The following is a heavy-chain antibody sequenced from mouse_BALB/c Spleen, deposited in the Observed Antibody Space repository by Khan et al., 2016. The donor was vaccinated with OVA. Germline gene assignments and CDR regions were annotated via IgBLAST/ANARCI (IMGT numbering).Heavy chain of an antibody. D-gene: IGHD2-14*01. Sequence: VQLQQSGPDLVKPGAPVKISCKASGYSFTLYYMSWVKQSHGKSLEWIGRINPNTDNINYNQEFKGKAILTVDKSSNTAYMELRSLTSEDSAVYCCARGYDFFASWGQGTLVTVSA. J-gene: IGHJ3*01. CDR1: GYSFTLYY. V-gene: IGHV1-26*01. CDR2: INPNTDNI. CDR3: ARGYDFFAS.